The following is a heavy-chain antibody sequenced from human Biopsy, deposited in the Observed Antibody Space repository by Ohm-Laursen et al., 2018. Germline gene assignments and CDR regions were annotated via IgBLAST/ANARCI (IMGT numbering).Heavy chain of an antibody. J-gene: IGHJ6*02. V-gene: IGHV4-34*01. D-gene: IGHD3-22*01. CDR1: RFTFSDYF. CDR3: VRGVDYYDPYHYYALDV. CDR2: INHSGRT. Sequence: LRLSCSASRFTFSDYFMSWIRQTPGKGLEWIGEINHSGRTNYNPSLKSRVTISVDTSKNQFSLKVRSVTAADTAVYYCVRGVDYYDPYHYYALDVWGQGTTVTVSS.